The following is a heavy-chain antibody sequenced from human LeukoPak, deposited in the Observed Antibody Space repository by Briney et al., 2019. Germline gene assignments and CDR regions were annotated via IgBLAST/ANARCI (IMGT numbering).Heavy chain of an antibody. CDR3: ARQGRQHYDIDPAVNGMDV. J-gene: IGHJ6*02. CDR2: IYYSGST. V-gene: IGHV4-39*01. CDR1: GGSTSSSSYY. D-gene: IGHD3-9*01. Sequence: SETLSLTCTVSGGSTSSSSYYWGWIRQPPGKGLEWIGSIYYSGSTYYNPSLKSRVTISVDTSKNQFSLKLSSVTAADTAVYYCARQGRQHYDIDPAVNGMDVWGQGTTVTVSS.